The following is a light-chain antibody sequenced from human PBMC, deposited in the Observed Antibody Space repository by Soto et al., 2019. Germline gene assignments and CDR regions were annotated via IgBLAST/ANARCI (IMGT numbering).Light chain of an antibody. Sequence: EIVLTQSPATLSVSPGERATLSCRASQSVSSNLAWYQQKPGQAPRLLIYDASTRATGIPARFSGSGSGTDFTLTISSLEPEDFAVYYCQQYSSSPSITFGQGTRLEIK. CDR2: DAS. V-gene: IGKV3D-11*03. J-gene: IGKJ5*01. CDR3: QQYSSSPSIT. CDR1: QSVSSN.